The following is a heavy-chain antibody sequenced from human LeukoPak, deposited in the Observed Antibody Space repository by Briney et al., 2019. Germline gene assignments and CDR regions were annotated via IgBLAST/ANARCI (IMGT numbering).Heavy chain of an antibody. CDR3: VRENWYYDY. J-gene: IGHJ4*02. D-gene: IGHD1-1*01. CDR2: IYPDNGGT. CDR1: RNIFTGYF. Sequence: GASVKVSCKASRNIFTGYFIHWVRQAPGQGLEWMGWIYPDNGGTYYAQKFQGRVTMTRDTSITTVYMELNSLRSDDTAIYYCVRENWYYDYWGQGTLVTVSS. V-gene: IGHV1-2*02.